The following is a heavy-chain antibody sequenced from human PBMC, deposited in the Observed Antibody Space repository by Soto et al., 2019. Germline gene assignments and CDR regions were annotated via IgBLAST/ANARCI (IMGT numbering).Heavy chain of an antibody. V-gene: IGHV4-4*02. D-gene: IGHD3-3*01. CDR1: GGSISSSNW. Sequence: SETLSLTCAVSGGSISSSNWWSWVRQPPGKGLEWIGEIYHSGSTNYNPSLKSRVTISVDKSKNQFSLKLSSVTAADTAVYYCARRGLGFLEWLLFDYWGQGTLVTVSS. CDR3: ARRGLGFLEWLLFDY. J-gene: IGHJ4*02. CDR2: IYHSGST.